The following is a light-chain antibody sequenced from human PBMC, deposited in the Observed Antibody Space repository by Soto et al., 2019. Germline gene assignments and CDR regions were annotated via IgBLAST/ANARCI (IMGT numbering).Light chain of an antibody. CDR1: SSDVGGSNY. CDR2: DVS. J-gene: IGLJ1*01. V-gene: IGLV2-14*01. CDR3: CSYTSSSLNV. Sequence: QSALTQPASVSGSPGQSITISCTGTSSDVGGSNYVSWYQQPPGKAPKLMIYDVSNRSSGVSNRFSCSKSGNTASLTISGLHADEEADYYCCSYTSSSLNVFGTGTKLTVL.